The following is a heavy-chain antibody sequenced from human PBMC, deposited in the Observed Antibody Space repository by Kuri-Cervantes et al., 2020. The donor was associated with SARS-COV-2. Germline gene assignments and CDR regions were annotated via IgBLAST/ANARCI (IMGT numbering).Heavy chain of an antibody. J-gene: IGHJ4*02. CDR3: ARCERASGWTPFDY. CDR1: GFTFSSYA. CDR2: ICSSSSYT. V-gene: IGHV3-11*06. D-gene: IGHD6-19*01. Sequence: AGSLRHSCAASGFTFSSYAMSWIRQAPGKGLEWVSYICSSSSYTNYADSVKGRYTISRDNAKNSLYLQMNSLRAEDTAVYYCARCERASGWTPFDYWGQGTLVTVSS.